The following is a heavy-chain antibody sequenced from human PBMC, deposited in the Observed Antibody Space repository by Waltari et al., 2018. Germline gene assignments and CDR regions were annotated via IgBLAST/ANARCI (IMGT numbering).Heavy chain of an antibody. CDR2: ISAYNGNT. CDR3: ARVFVPTTVTTSYYYYYMDV. Sequence: QVQLVQSEAEVKKPGASVKVSCKASGYTFTSYGISWVRQAPGQGLEWMGWISAYNGNTNYAQKLQGRVTMTTDTSTSTAYMELRSLRSDDTAVYYCARVFVPTTVTTSYYYYYMDVWGKGTTVTVSS. D-gene: IGHD4-17*01. J-gene: IGHJ6*03. V-gene: IGHV1-18*01. CDR1: GYTFTSYG.